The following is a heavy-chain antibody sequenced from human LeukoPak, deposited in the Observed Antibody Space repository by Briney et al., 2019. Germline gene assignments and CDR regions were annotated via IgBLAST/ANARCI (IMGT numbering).Heavy chain of an antibody. CDR1: GGTFSSYG. CDR3: ARGLMALRVPAASSPFDY. J-gene: IGHJ4*02. V-gene: IGHV1-18*01. CDR2: ISAYNGNT. Sequence: ASVKVSCKASGGTFSSYGISWVRQAPGQGLEWMGWISAYNGNTNYAQKLQGRVTMTTDTSTSTAYMELCSLRSEDTAVYYCARGLMALRVPAASSPFDYWGQGTLVTVSS. D-gene: IGHD2-2*01.